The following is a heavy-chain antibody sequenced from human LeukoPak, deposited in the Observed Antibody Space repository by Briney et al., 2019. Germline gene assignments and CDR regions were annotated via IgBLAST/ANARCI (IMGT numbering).Heavy chain of an antibody. D-gene: IGHD5-12*01. V-gene: IGHV3-33*01. Sequence: PGGSLRLSCAASGFTFSSYGIHWVRQAPGKGLEWVAVIWYDGSNKYYADSVKGRFTISRDNSKNTLYLQMNSLRAEDTAVYYCARDPRYSGYDFSYFDYWGQGTLVTVSS. J-gene: IGHJ4*02. CDR3: ARDPRYSGYDFSYFDY. CDR2: IWYDGSNK. CDR1: GFTFSSYG.